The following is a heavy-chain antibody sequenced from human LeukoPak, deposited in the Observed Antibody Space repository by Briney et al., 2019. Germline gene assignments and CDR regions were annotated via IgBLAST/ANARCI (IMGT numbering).Heavy chain of an antibody. CDR2: ISAYNGNT. V-gene: IGHV1-18*01. CDR3: ASSSTSSRAFDI. CDR1: GYTFTSYG. Sequence: ASVKVSCKASGYTFTSYGISWARQAPGQGLEWMGWISAYNGNTNYAQKLQGRVTMTTDTSTSTAYMELRSLRSDDTAVYYCASSSTSSRAFDIWGQGTMVTVSS. D-gene: IGHD5/OR15-5a*01. J-gene: IGHJ3*02.